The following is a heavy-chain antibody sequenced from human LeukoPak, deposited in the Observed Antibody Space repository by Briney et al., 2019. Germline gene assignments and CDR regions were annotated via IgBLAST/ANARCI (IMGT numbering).Heavy chain of an antibody. CDR3: ATDPSTGYGWFDP. Sequence: PGGSLRLSCAASGFTFSHYGMSWVRQAPGKGLEWVSTIHPGGDRTHYADAVEGRFTISRDNSKNILLLQMSNLRVEDTAIYFCATDPSTGYGWFDPWGQGTLVTVPS. V-gene: IGHV3-23*01. J-gene: IGHJ5*02. CDR2: IHPGGDRT. CDR1: GFTFSHYG. D-gene: IGHD2-15*01.